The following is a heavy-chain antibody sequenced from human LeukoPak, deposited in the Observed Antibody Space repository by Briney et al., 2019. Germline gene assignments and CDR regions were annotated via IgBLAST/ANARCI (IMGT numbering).Heavy chain of an antibody. V-gene: IGHV3-30*18. J-gene: IGHJ4*02. D-gene: IGHD6-13*01. CDR1: GFTFSSYG. Sequence: GALRLSCAASGFTFSSYGMHWVRQAPGKGLEWVAVISYDGSNKYYADSVKGRFTISRDNSKNTLYLQMNSLRAEDTAVYYCAKDPAIAAALELYYFDYWGQGTLVTVSS. CDR3: AKDPAIAAALELYYFDY. CDR2: ISYDGSNK.